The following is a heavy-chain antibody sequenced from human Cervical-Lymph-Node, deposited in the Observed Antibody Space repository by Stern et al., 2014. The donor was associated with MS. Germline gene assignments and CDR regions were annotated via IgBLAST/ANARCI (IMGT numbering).Heavy chain of an antibody. V-gene: IGHV4-59*08. D-gene: IGHD1-26*01. Sequence: QVQLVQSGPGLVKPSETLSLTCTVSGGSISSYYWSWIRQPPGKGLEWIGYIYYSGSTNYNPSLKSRVTISVDTSKNPFSLKLTSGTAADTAVYYCARGGGRLDYWGQGTLVTVAS. CDR3: ARGGGRLDY. CDR1: GGSISSYY. CDR2: IYYSGST. J-gene: IGHJ4*02.